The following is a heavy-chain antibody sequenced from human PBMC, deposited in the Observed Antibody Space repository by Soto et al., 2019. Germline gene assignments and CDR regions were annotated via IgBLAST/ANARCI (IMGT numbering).Heavy chain of an antibody. Sequence: ASVKACCKASGYTFTSFHLHWVRLAPGQGLEWMGWINPDTGDSEYGQKFQGRVTLTRDTSMTTAYMELSSLTSDDTAIYFCARVRYGDFSFQYWGQGTPVTVSS. CDR2: INPDTGDS. J-gene: IGHJ4*01. CDR3: ARVRYGDFSFQY. V-gene: IGHV1-2*02. D-gene: IGHD4-17*01. CDR1: GYTFTSFH.